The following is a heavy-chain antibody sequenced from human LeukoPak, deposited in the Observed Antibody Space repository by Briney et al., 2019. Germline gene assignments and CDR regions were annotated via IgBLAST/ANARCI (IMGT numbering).Heavy chain of an antibody. V-gene: IGHV4-59*13. Sequence: SETLSLTCTVSGASISDYYWSWIRQPPGQGLEWIGYVFDSGGANYNPSLKSRVTISVDTSKNQFPVKLGSVTAADTAVYYCAAALGRYGDYSRGYYFDYWGQGTLVTVSS. CDR2: VFDSGGA. J-gene: IGHJ4*02. CDR1: GASISDYY. CDR3: AAALGRYGDYSRGYYFDY. D-gene: IGHD4-17*01.